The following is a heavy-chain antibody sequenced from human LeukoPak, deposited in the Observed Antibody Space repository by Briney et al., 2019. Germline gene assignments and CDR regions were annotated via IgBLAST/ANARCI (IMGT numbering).Heavy chain of an antibody. V-gene: IGHV3-23*01. Sequence: GGSLRLSCAASGFTFSSYAMSWVRQAPGKGLEWVSAISGSGGSTYYADSVKGRFTISRDNSKNTLYLQMNSLRAEDTAVYYCARIEQQLVPHPYYYYYGMDVWGQGTTVTVSS. J-gene: IGHJ6*02. D-gene: IGHD6-13*01. CDR1: GFTFSSYA. CDR3: ARIEQQLVPHPYYYYYGMDV. CDR2: ISGSGGST.